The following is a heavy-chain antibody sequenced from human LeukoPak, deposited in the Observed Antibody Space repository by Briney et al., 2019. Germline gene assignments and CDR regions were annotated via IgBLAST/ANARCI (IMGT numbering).Heavy chain of an antibody. V-gene: IGHV3-48*01. CDR2: ISSSSRTI. Sequence: PGGSLRLSCAASGFTFSDYNMNWVRQPPGKGLEWVSYISSSSRTIWYADSVKGRFTVSRDNAKNSLYLQMNSLRAEDTAVYYCARAYSGNTYGYHYWGQGTLVTVSS. J-gene: IGHJ4*02. D-gene: IGHD5-18*01. CDR3: ARAYSGNTYGYHY. CDR1: GFTFSDYN.